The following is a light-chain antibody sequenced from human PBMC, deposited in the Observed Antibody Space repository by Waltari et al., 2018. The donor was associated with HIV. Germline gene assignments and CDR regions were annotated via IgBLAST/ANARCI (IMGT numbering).Light chain of an antibody. J-gene: IGLJ2*01. CDR2: EVS. CDR1: SSDIGGYTY. CDR3: SSYGGSANLL. V-gene: IGLV2-8*01. Sequence: QSALTQPPSASGSPGQSVPISCTGTSSDIGGYTYVSWYQQYPGKAPKLMIYEVSKRPSGVPDRFSGSKSANTASLTVSGLQAEDEADYYCSSYGGSANLLFGGGTKLTVL.